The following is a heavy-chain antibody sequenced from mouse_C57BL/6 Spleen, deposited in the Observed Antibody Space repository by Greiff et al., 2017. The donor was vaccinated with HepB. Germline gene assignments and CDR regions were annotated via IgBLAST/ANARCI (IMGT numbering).Heavy chain of an antibody. Sequence: EVKLVESEGGLVQPGRSMKLSCTASGFTFSDYYMAWVRQVPEKGLEWVANINYDGSSTYYLDSLKSRFIISRDNAKNILYLQMSSLKSEDTATYYCARGGYVAMDYWGQGTSVTVSS. CDR1: GFTFSDYY. D-gene: IGHD2-2*01. CDR2: INYDGSST. V-gene: IGHV5-16*01. J-gene: IGHJ4*01. CDR3: ARGGYVAMDY.